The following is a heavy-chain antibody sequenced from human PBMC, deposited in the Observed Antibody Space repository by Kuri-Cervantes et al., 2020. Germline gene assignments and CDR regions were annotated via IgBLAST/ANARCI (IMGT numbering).Heavy chain of an antibody. J-gene: IGHJ6*03. CDR1: GGSISSSS. D-gene: IGHD3-22*01. Sequence: GGSLRLSCTVSGGSISSSSYYWGWIRQPPGKGLEWVSYIGRSMSSTHYADSVKGRFTISRDNVRNSLSLQMNRLRAEDTAVYYCARLEGYDTSPYYYYYMDVWGKGTTVTVSS. CDR3: ARLEGYDTSPYYYYYMDV. CDR2: IGRSMSST. V-gene: IGHV3-11*06.